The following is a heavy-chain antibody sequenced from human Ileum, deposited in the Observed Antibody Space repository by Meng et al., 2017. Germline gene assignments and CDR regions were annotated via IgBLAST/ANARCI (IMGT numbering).Heavy chain of an antibody. Sequence: VKLVGSGGGVVQPGRSLSLACEAFGFTFSTSGMHWARQAPGKGLEWVAVMSSDASKTYYGDSVKGRFTISRDISKDTLYLQMNSLRVEDTAMYYCARGDQWLGPLTHWGQGTLVTVSS. V-gene: IGHV3-30*05. D-gene: IGHD6-19*01. CDR2: MSSDASKT. CDR3: ARGDQWLGPLTH. J-gene: IGHJ1*01. CDR1: GFTFSTSG.